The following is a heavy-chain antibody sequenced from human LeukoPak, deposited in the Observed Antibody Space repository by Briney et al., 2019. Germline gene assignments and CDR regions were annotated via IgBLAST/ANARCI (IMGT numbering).Heavy chain of an antibody. Sequence: GGSLRLSCAASGFTFSSYGMHWVRQAPGKGLEWVAVISYDGSNKYYADSVKGRFTISRDNSKNTLYLQMNSLRAEDTAVYYCARAKRDTAMVDAFDIWGQGTMVTVSS. CDR3: ARAKRDTAMVDAFDI. V-gene: IGHV3-30*03. CDR2: ISYDGSNK. D-gene: IGHD5-18*01. CDR1: GFTFSSYG. J-gene: IGHJ3*02.